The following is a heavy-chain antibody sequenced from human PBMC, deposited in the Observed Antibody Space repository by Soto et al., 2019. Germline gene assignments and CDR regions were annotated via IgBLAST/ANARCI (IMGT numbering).Heavy chain of an antibody. Sequence: GGSLRLSCAASGFSFSSYAMHWVRQAPGKGLEWVAFISYDGSNKYYADSVKGRFTISRDNSKNTLYMQMNSLRAEDTAVYYCARVAWQQLVLGNFQHWGQGTLVTVSS. J-gene: IGHJ1*01. CDR1: GFSFSSYA. CDR3: ARVAWQQLVLGNFQH. D-gene: IGHD6-13*01. V-gene: IGHV3-30-3*01. CDR2: ISYDGSNK.